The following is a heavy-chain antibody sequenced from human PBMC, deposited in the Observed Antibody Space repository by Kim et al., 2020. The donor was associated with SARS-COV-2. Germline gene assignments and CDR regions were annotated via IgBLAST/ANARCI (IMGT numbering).Heavy chain of an antibody. CDR2: IYYAGDT. V-gene: IGHV4-39*07. Sequence: SETLSLTCAVSGGSVSDPTYYWGWIRQPPGKGLEWIGSIYYAGDTFYNPSLKSRVTISVDMSKNQFSLKLSSVTAADTAVYYCARVKGRYCGGDCYFAFEIWGHGTMATVSS. CDR3: ARVKGRYCGGDCYFAFEI. CDR1: GGSVSDPTYY. J-gene: IGHJ3*02. D-gene: IGHD2-21*02.